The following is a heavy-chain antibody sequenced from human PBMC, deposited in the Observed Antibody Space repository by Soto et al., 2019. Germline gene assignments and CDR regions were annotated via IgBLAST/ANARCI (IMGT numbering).Heavy chain of an antibody. CDR1: GFTFSSYS. D-gene: IGHD3-16*02. CDR3: ARDRNYVWGSYRYTLYYGMDV. CDR2: ISSSSSYI. J-gene: IGHJ6*02. V-gene: IGHV3-21*01. Sequence: EVQLVESGGGLVKPGGSLRLSCAASGFTFSSYSMNWVRQAPGKGLEWVSSISSSSSYIYYADSVKGRFTISRDNAKNSLYLQMNSLRAEDTAVYYCARDRNYVWGSYRYTLYYGMDVWGQGTTVTVSS.